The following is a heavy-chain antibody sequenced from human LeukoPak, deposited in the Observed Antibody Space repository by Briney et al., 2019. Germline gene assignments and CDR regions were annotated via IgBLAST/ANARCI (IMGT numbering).Heavy chain of an antibody. V-gene: IGHV3-73*01. Sequence: AGSLSLYSAASGFTFNGSAMHRLRQASGKGLEWVGRLRSKANSYATAYAASVNVRITISRDDSKNTAYLQMNSLKTEDTAVYCWTRGSGSFDHWGQGTLVTVSS. CDR1: GFTFNGSA. CDR3: TRGSGSFDH. D-gene: IGHD3-10*01. CDR2: LRSKANSYAT. J-gene: IGHJ5*02.